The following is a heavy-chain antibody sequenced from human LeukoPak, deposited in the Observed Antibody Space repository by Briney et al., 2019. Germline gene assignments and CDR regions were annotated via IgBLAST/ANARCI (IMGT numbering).Heavy chain of an antibody. D-gene: IGHD3-3*01. CDR2: IYTSGST. CDR3: ARDHPIYGMDV. J-gene: IGHJ6*02. CDR1: GGSISSYY. V-gene: IGHV4-4*07. Sequence: SETLSLTCTVSGGSISSYYWSWIRQPAGKGLEWIGRIYTSGSTNYSPSLKSRVTMSVDTSKNQFSLKLSSVTAADTVVYYCARDHPIYGMDVWGQGTTVTVSS.